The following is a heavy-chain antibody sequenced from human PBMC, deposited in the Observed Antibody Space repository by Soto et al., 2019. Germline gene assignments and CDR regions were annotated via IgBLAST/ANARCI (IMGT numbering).Heavy chain of an antibody. CDR2: ISGSGGST. D-gene: IGHD3-3*01. Sequence: GGSLRLSCAASGFTFSSYAMSWVRQAPGKGLEWVSAISGSGGSTYYADSVKGRFTISRDNSKNTLYLQMNSLRAEDTAVYYCAKTPKHYDFWSGYPGFDYWGQGTLVTVSS. V-gene: IGHV3-23*01. CDR3: AKTPKHYDFWSGYPGFDY. J-gene: IGHJ4*02. CDR1: GFTFSSYA.